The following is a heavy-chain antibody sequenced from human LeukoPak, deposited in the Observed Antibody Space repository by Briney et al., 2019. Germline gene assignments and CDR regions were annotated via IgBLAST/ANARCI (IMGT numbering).Heavy chain of an antibody. D-gene: IGHD1-1*01. V-gene: IGHV3-11*06. Sequence: EGSLRLSCAASGFPFSDYYMTWMRQAPGKGLECISYITSSGGYTSYADSVKGRFTISRGNAKNSLYLQMSSLRAEDTAVYYCARLRSGRDDYWGQGILVTVSS. CDR2: ITSSGGYT. J-gene: IGHJ4*02. CDR3: ARLRSGRDDY. CDR1: GFPFSDYY.